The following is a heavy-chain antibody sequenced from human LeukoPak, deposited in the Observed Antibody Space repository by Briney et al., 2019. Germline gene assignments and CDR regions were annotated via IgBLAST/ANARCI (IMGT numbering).Heavy chain of an antibody. CDR2: LSGNGAKT. Sequence: GGSLRLSCTASGFTFSSYGMSWVRHTPGKGLEWVSALSGNGAKTYYADSVKGRFTIYRDNSKDTLYLQMNSLRAEDTAIYYCAKDHGDFSFDCWGQGTLVTVSS. D-gene: IGHD4-17*01. J-gene: IGHJ4*02. CDR1: GFTFSSYG. CDR3: AKDHGDFSFDC. V-gene: IGHV3-23*01.